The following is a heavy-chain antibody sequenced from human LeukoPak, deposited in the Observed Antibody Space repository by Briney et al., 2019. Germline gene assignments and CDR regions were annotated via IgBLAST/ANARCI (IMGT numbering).Heavy chain of an antibody. CDR1: GFTFSSYA. Sequence: GGSLRLSCAASGFTFSSYAMSWLRQAPGKGLEWVSAISGSGGSTYYAHSVTGRFTISRDNSKNTLYLQMNSLRAEDTAVYYCGRDPVGDYDSSGYLDYWGQGTLVTVSS. CDR2: ISGSGGST. D-gene: IGHD3-22*01. J-gene: IGHJ4*02. CDR3: GRDPVGDYDSSGYLDY. V-gene: IGHV3-23*01.